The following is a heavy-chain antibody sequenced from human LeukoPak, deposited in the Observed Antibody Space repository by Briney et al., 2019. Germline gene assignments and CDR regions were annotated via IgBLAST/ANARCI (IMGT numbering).Heavy chain of an antibody. CDR3: ASPYSSSWYLDAFDI. CDR2: ISSSSSTI. CDR1: GFTFSSYS. D-gene: IGHD6-13*01. V-gene: IGHV3-48*01. J-gene: IGHJ3*02. Sequence: EGSLRLSCAASGFTFSSYSMNWVRQAPGKGLEWVSYISSSSSTIYYADSVKGRFTISRNNAKNPLYLQMNSLRAEDTAVYYCASPYSSSWYLDAFDIWGQGTMVTVSS.